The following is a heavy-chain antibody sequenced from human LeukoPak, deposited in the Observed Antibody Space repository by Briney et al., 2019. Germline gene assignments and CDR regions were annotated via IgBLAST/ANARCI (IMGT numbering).Heavy chain of an antibody. D-gene: IGHD6-19*01. V-gene: IGHV3-11*01. J-gene: IGHJ4*02. CDR2: ISSSGTTI. CDR3: ARMPVAGDYYFDY. CDR1: GFTFSDYY. Sequence: GGSLRLSCAASGFTFSDYYMSWIRQAPGKGLEWVSYISSSGTTIYYADSVKGRFTISRDNAKNSLYLQMNSLRAEDAAVYYCARMPVAGDYYFDYWGQGTLVTVSS.